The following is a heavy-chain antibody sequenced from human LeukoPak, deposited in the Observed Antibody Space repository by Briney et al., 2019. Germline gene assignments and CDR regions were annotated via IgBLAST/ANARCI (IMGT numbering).Heavy chain of an antibody. J-gene: IGHJ6*02. D-gene: IGHD6-6*01. CDR2: IDPNSGGT. V-gene: IGHV1-2*02. CDR3: AREASFIAAEPYYYYGMDV. Sequence: ASVKVSCKASGYTFTGYYMHWVRQAPGQGLEWMGWIDPNSGGTNYAQKFQGRVTMTRDTSTSTAYMELSRLRSDDTAVYYCAREASFIAAEPYYYYGMDVWGQGTTVTVSS. CDR1: GYTFTGYY.